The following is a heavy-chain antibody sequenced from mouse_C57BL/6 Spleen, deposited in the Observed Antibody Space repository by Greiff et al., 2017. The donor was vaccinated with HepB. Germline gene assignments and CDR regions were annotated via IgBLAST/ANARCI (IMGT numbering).Heavy chain of an antibody. CDR3: ARFPLVYDGYGYAMDY. D-gene: IGHD2-3*01. V-gene: IGHV1-47*01. Sequence: VQLQESGAELVKPGASVKMSCKASGYTFTTYPIEWMKQNHGKSLEWIGNFHPYNDDTKYNEKFKGKATLTVEKSSSTVYLELSRLTSDDSAVYYCARFPLVYDGYGYAMDYWGQGTSVTVSS. J-gene: IGHJ4*01. CDR1: GYTFTTYP. CDR2: FHPYNDDT.